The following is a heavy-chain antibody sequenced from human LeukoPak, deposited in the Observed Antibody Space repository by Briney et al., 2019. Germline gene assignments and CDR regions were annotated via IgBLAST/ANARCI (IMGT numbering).Heavy chain of an antibody. J-gene: IGHJ4*02. CDR3: ARRMVGATRSFDY. Sequence: PSETLSLTCAVYGGSFSGYYWSWIRQPPGKGLEWIGEINHSGTTYYNPSLKSRVTISADTSKNQSSLELSSVTAADTAVYYCARRMVGATRSFDYWGQGTLVTVSS. D-gene: IGHD1-26*01. V-gene: IGHV4-34*01. CDR2: INHSGTT. CDR1: GGSFSGYY.